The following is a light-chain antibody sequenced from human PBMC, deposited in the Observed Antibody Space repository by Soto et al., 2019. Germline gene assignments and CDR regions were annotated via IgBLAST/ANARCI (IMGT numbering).Light chain of an antibody. CDR2: GAS. CDR3: QQFNAYPLT. CDR1: QGISDY. J-gene: IGKJ4*01. V-gene: IGKV1-9*01. Sequence: DIQLTQSPSFLSASVGDRVTISCRASQGISDYLAWYQQKPGKAPKLLIYGASTLQSGVPSRFSGSASGTELTLTISSLQPEDCASYFCQQFNAYPLTFGGGTKLEIK.